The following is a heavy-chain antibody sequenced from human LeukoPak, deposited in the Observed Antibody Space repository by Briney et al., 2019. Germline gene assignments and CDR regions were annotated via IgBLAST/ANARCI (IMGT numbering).Heavy chain of an antibody. CDR3: AKDLGSSSWYGDRFDY. V-gene: IGHV3-30*02. CDR2: IRYDGSNK. D-gene: IGHD6-13*01. J-gene: IGHJ4*02. CDR1: GFSFSSHA. Sequence: PGGSLRLSCAASGFSFSSHAMHWVRQAPGKGLEWVAFIRYDGSNKYYADSVKGRFTISRDNSKNTLYLQMNSLRAEDTAVYYCAKDLGSSSWYGDRFDYWGQGTLVTVSS.